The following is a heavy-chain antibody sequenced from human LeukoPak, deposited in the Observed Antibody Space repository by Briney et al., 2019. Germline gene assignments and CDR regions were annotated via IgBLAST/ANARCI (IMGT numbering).Heavy chain of an antibody. J-gene: IGHJ4*02. CDR1: GFTFRDYS. CDR3: ARDNYAIATLHLDY. D-gene: IGHD2-8*01. Sequence: GGSLRLSCAASGFTFRDYSMTWVRQAPGKGLEWVSSISSSTTYIYYADSLKGRFTISRDNAKNSLYLQMNSLRAEDMAVYYCARDNYAIATLHLDYWGQGTLVTVSS. CDR2: ISSSTTYI. V-gene: IGHV3-21*01.